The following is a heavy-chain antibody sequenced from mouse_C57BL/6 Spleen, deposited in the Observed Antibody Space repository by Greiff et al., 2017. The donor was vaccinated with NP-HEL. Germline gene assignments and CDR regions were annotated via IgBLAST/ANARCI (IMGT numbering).Heavy chain of an antibody. CDR2: ISYDGSN. D-gene: IGHD3-3*01. CDR3: AREEGWAYFDY. V-gene: IGHV3-6*01. J-gene: IGHJ2*01. Sequence: EVKLQESGPGLVKPSQSLSLTCSVTGYSITSGYYWNWIRQFPGNKLEWMGYISYDGSNNYNPSLKNRISITRDTSKNQFFLKLNSVTTEDTATYYCAREEGWAYFDYWGQGTTLTVSS. CDR1: GYSITSGYY.